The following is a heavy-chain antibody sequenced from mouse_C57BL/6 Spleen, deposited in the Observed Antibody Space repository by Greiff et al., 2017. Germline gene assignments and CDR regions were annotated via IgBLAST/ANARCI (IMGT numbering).Heavy chain of an antibody. CDR2: ISYDGSN. V-gene: IGHV3-6*01. J-gene: IGHJ4*01. CDR1: GYSITSGYY. Sequence: EVHLVESGPGLVKPSQSLSLTCSVTGYSITSGYYWNWIRQFPGNKLEWMGYISYDGSNNYNPSLKNRISITRDTSKNQFFLKLNSVTTEDTATYYCAKEDYDVDAMDYWGQGTSVTVSS. D-gene: IGHD2-4*01. CDR3: AKEDYDVDAMDY.